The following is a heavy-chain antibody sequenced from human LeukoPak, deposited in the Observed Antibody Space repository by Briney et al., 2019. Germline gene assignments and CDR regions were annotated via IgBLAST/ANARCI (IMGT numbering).Heavy chain of an antibody. CDR1: GFTFSSYW. Sequence: PGGSLRLXCAASGFTFSSYWMSWVRQAPGKGLEWVANIKQDGSEKYYVDSVKGRFTISRDNAKNSLYLQMNSLRAEDTAVYYCARDTSYYDSSGYYDGGVWFDPWGQGTLVTVSS. CDR3: ARDTSYYDSSGYYDGGVWFDP. V-gene: IGHV3-7*01. D-gene: IGHD3-22*01. J-gene: IGHJ5*02. CDR2: IKQDGSEK.